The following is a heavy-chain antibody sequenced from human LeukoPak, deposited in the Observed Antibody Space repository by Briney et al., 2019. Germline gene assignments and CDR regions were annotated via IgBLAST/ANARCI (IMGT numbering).Heavy chain of an antibody. CDR3: ARHRAYSSSCPFDY. Sequence: SETLTLTCSVSGGSISSLYWSWIRQPPGKGLEWIGYIYYTGSTNCNPSLKSRVTMFVDMSKNQSSLRLSSVTAADTAVYYCARHRAYSSSCPFDYWGQGTLVTVSS. D-gene: IGHD6-6*01. V-gene: IGHV4-59*08. CDR1: GGSISSLY. J-gene: IGHJ4*02. CDR2: IYYTGST.